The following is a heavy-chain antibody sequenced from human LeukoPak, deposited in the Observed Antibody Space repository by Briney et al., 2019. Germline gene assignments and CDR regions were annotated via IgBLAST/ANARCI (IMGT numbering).Heavy chain of an antibody. V-gene: IGHV3-48*04. CDR1: GFTFSSYS. CDR3: ARGSAELGYCSGGSCWGAFDI. J-gene: IGHJ3*02. Sequence: GGSLRLSCAASGFTFSSYSMNWVRQAPGKGLEWVSYISSSSSTIYYADSVKGRFTISRDNAKNSLYLQMNSLRAEDTAVYYCARGSAELGYCSGGSCWGAFDIWGQGTMVTVSS. CDR2: ISSSSSTI. D-gene: IGHD2-15*01.